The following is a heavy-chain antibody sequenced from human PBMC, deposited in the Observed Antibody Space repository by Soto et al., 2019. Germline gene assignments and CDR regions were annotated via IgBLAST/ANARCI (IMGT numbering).Heavy chain of an antibody. Sequence: ASVKVSCKAPADTFTSYYIHWVRQAPGHGLEWMGIINPNGGSTRFAQTFQGRITMTTDTSTSTVYMELRSLRSEDTAVYYCARGVTTNIPDAFDIWGQGTIITV. V-gene: IGHV1-46*01. D-gene: IGHD2-21*02. J-gene: IGHJ3*02. CDR2: INPNGGST. CDR3: ARGVTTNIPDAFDI. CDR1: ADTFTSYY.